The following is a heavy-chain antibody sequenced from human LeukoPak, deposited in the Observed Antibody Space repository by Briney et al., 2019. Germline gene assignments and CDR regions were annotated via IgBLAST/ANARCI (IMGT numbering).Heavy chain of an antibody. D-gene: IGHD1-26*01. Sequence: VASVKVSCKTSGYTFTDYYMHWVRQAPGQGLEWMGIIYPSGGGTTYAQKFQGRVTMTRDTSTSTVYMELSSLRSEDTAVYYCARAGGSYSLDYWGQGTLVTVSS. V-gene: IGHV1-46*01. CDR3: ARAGGSYSLDY. CDR2: IYPSGGGT. J-gene: IGHJ4*02. CDR1: GYTFTDYY.